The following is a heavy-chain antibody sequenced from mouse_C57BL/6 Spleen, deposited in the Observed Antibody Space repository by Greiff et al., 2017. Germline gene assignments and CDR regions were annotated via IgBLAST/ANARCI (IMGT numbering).Heavy chain of an antibody. D-gene: IGHD1-1*01. CDR1: GYTFTSYW. V-gene: IGHV1-64*01. J-gene: IGHJ2*01. CDR3: ARGGHYYGSSYYFDY. Sequence: QVQLQQPGAELVKPGASVKLSCKASGYTFTSYWMHWVKQRPGQGLEWIGMIHPNSGSTNYNEKFKSKATLTVDKSSSTAYMQLSSLTSEDSAVYYCARGGHYYGSSYYFDYWGQGTTLTVSS. CDR2: IHPNSGST.